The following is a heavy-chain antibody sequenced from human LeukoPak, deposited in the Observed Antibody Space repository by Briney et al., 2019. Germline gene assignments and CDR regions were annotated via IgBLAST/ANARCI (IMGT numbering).Heavy chain of an antibody. V-gene: IGHV3-30*18. CDR3: AKELGSTALIDY. Sequence: GGSLRLSCVASGFTFSSSGMHWVRQAPGKGLEWVAVISNDGSNKYYADSVKGRFTISRDNSKNTLYLQMNSLRAEDTAVYYCAKELGSTALIDYWGQGTLVTVSS. CDR2: ISNDGSNK. CDR1: GFTFSSSG. J-gene: IGHJ4*02. D-gene: IGHD5-18*01.